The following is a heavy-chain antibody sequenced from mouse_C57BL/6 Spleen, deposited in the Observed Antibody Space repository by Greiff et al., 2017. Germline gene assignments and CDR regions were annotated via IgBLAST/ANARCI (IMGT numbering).Heavy chain of an antibody. J-gene: IGHJ2*01. Sequence: QVQLQQPGAELVMPGASVKLSCKASGYTFTSYWMHWVKQRPGQGLEWIGEIDPSDSYTNYNQKFKGKSTLTVDKSSSTAYMQLSSLTSEESAVYYCARGGGYCDYWGQGTTLTVSS. V-gene: IGHV1-69*01. CDR3: ARGGGYCDY. CDR1: GYTFTSYW. CDR2: IDPSDSYT.